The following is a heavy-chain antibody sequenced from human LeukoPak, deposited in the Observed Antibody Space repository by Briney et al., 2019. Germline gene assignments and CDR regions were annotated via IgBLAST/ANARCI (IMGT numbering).Heavy chain of an antibody. D-gene: IGHD6-6*01. CDR1: GFTFSSYA. V-gene: IGHV3-23*01. CDR2: ISGSGGST. J-gene: IGHJ4*02. Sequence: GGSLRLSCAASGFTFSSYAMSWVRQAPGKGLEWVSAISGSGGSTYYADSVKGRFTISRDNSKNTLYLQTNSLRAEDTAVYYCANFGFYSSSPNYWGQGTLVTVSS. CDR3: ANFGFYSSSPNY.